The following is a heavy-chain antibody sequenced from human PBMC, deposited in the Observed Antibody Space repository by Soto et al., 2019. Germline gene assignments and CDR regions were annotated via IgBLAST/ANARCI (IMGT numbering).Heavy chain of an antibody. J-gene: IGHJ6*02. D-gene: IGHD5-18*01. CDR2: IVPSVDTT. CDR3: ARCPQPPDTADPYAVDV. V-gene: IGHV1-69*18. Sequence: QVQLVQSGTEVKKPGASVKVSCKASGGTFSRSGFHWVRQAPGQGLEWMGMIVPSVDTTNYAQKFQARVTISADHFTSTVYMEFRSLRSEDTAVYYCARCPQPPDTADPYAVDVWGQGTRVIVSS. CDR1: GGTFSRSG.